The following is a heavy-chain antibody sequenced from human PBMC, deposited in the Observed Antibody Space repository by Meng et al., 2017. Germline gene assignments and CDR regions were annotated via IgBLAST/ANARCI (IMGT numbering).Heavy chain of an antibody. Sequence: GESLKISCAASGFTFSSYAMSWVRQAPGKGLEWVSAISGSGGSTYYADSVEGRFTISRDNSKNTLYLQMNSLRAEDTAVYYCAKEQGIEGYWGQGTLVTVSS. V-gene: IGHV3-23*01. CDR1: GFTFSSYA. CDR2: ISGSGGST. D-gene: IGHD6-13*01. CDR3: AKEQGIEGY. J-gene: IGHJ4*02.